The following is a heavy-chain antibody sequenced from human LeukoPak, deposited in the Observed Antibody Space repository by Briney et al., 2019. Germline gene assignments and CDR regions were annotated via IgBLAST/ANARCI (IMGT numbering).Heavy chain of an antibody. J-gene: IGHJ4*02. CDR3: ARDTIAAAAPVDY. D-gene: IGHD6-13*01. CDR2: ISSSSSTI. CDR1: GFTFSSYS. V-gene: IGHV3-48*04. Sequence: TGGSLRLSCAASGFTFSSYSMNWVRQAPGKGLEWVSYISSSSSTIYYADSVKGRFTISRDNAKNSLYLRMNSLRAEDTAVYYCARDTIAAAAPVDYWGQGTLVTVSS.